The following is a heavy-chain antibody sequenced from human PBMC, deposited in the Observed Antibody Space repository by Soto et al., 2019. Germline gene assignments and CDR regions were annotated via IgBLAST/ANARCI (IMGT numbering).Heavy chain of an antibody. CDR3: VKGEYYYGSSGYYPFDY. CDR1: GCTFSSYA. Sequence: GRLLRLPCAASGCTFSSYAMHWVRKAPGKGLEYVSSISTNGGSTYYADSVKGRFTISRDNSKNTQYLQMSSLRADDTAVYYCVKGEYYYGSSGYYPFDYWVQGTLVTVPQ. CDR2: ISTNGGST. J-gene: IGHJ4*02. D-gene: IGHD3-22*01. V-gene: IGHV3-64D*06.